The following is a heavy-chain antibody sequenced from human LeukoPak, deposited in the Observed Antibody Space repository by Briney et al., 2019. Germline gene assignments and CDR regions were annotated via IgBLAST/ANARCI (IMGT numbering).Heavy chain of an antibody. J-gene: IGHJ4*02. CDR1: GFIYSNFG. CDR2: ISAYNGNT. Sequence: ASVKVSCKASGFIYSNFGITWVRRAPGQGLEWMGWISAYNGNTNYAQKLQGRVTMTTDTSTSTAYMELRSLRSDDTAVYYCARRSAVAGTDYWGQGTLVTVSS. D-gene: IGHD6-19*01. V-gene: IGHV1-18*01. CDR3: ARRSAVAGTDY.